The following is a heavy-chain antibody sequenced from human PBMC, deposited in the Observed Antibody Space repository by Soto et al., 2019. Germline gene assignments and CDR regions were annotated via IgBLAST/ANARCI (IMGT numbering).Heavy chain of an antibody. V-gene: IGHV1-69*13. Sequence: SVKVSCKASGGTFSSYAISWVRQAPGQGLEWMGGIIPIFGTANYAQKFQGRVTITADESTSTAYMELSSLRSEDTAVYYCAIVSTGSYYFDYWGQGTLVTVSS. CDR3: AIVSTGSYYFDY. J-gene: IGHJ4*02. CDR2: IIPIFGTA. D-gene: IGHD1-1*01. CDR1: GGTFSSYA.